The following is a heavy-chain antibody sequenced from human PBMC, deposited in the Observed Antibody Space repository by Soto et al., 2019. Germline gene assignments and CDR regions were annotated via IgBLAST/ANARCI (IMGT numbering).Heavy chain of an antibody. Sequence: SQTLSLTCAISGDSVSSDSVGWHWIRQSPSRGLEWLGRTYYRSKWYNDYAVSVKSRLTINPDTSKNQFSLHLDSVTPEDTAVYYCGRSRHYVFDYCGQGTLVTVSS. V-gene: IGHV6-1*01. D-gene: IGHD3-10*02. CDR1: GDSVSSDSVG. CDR3: GRSRHYVFDY. CDR2: TYYRSKWYN. J-gene: IGHJ4*02.